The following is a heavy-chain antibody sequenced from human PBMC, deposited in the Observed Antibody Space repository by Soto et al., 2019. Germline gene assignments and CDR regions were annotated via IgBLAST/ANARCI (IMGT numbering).Heavy chain of an antibody. V-gene: IGHV1-69*01. J-gene: IGHJ6*02. CDR2: IIPLFGTA. CDR3: ARLGTKAMDV. CDR1: GGTFDAYT. Sequence: QVQLVQSGAEVRKPGSSVRVSCKASGGTFDAYTITWVRQAPGQGLEWMGGIIPLFGTANYAQKFQGRVTITADESTTTAHMDLSSLRSDHTAVYFCARLGTKAMDVWGQGTTVTISS. D-gene: IGHD2-2*01.